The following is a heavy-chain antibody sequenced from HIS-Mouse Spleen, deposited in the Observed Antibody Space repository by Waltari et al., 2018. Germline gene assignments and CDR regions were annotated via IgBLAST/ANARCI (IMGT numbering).Heavy chain of an antibody. V-gene: IGHV4-39*07. CDR2: IYYSGST. Sequence: QLQLQESGPGLVKPSETLSLTCTVSGGSTTSSSSYWGWIRQPPGKGLEWIGSIYYSGSTYYNPSLKSRVTISVDTSKNQFSLKLSSVTAADTAVYYCAREIPYSSSWYDWYFDLWGRGTLVTVSS. D-gene: IGHD6-13*01. J-gene: IGHJ2*01. CDR3: AREIPYSSSWYDWYFDL. CDR1: GGSTTSSSSY.